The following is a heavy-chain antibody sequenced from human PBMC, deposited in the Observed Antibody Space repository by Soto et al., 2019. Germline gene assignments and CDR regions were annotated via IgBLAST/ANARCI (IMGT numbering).Heavy chain of an antibody. J-gene: IGHJ3*02. CDR3: ARAGDGYSSSWYAFDI. D-gene: IGHD6-13*01. V-gene: IGHV1-18*01. Sequence: GASVKVSCTASGYTFTSYGISWVRQAPGQGLEWMGWISAYNGNTNYAQKLQGRVTMTTDTSTSTAYMELRSLRSDDTAVYYCARAGDGYSSSWYAFDIWGQGTMVTVSS. CDR2: ISAYNGNT. CDR1: GYTFTSYG.